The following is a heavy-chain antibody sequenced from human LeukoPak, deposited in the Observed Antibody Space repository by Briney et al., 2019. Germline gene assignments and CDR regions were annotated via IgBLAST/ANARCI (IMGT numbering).Heavy chain of an antibody. J-gene: IGHJ4*02. Sequence: GGSLRLSCAASGFPFSSYAMSWVRQAPGKGLEWVSAISGSGGSTYYADSVKGRFTISRDNSKNTLYLQMNSLRAEDTAVYYCAKDYYGDNRAPFDYWGQGTLVTVSS. CDR2: ISGSGGST. CDR3: AKDYYGDNRAPFDY. CDR1: GFPFSSYA. D-gene: IGHD4-17*01. V-gene: IGHV3-23*01.